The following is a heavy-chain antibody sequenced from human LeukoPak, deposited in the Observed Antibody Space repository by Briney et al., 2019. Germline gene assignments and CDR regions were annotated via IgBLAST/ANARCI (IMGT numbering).Heavy chain of an antibody. CDR3: ARDRNDYDFWSGYSMSYFDY. CDR1: GFTFEDYD. D-gene: IGHD3-3*01. Sequence: GGSLRLSCAASGFTFEDYDMNWVRQAPGKGLVWVSGIKWNGGSTGYADSVRGRFTISRDNAKNSLYLQMNSLRAEDTALYYCARDRNDYDFWSGYSMSYFDYWGQGTLVTVSS. CDR2: IKWNGGST. J-gene: IGHJ4*02. V-gene: IGHV3-20*04.